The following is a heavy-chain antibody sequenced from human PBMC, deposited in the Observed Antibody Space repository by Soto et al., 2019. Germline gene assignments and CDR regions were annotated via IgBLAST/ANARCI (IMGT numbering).Heavy chain of an antibody. CDR3: ARVGDSSSYDAFDI. CDR2: INPNSGGT. CDR1: GYTFTGYY. D-gene: IGHD6-6*01. V-gene: IGHV1-2*04. Sequence: ASVKVSCKASGYTFTGYYMHWVRQAPGQGLEWMGWINPNSGGTNYAQKFQGWVTMTRDTSISTAYMELSRLRSADTAVYYCARVGDSSSYDAFDIWGQGTMVTVS. J-gene: IGHJ3*02.